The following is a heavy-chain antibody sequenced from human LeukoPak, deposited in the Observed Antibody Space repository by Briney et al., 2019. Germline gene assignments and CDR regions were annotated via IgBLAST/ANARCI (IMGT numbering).Heavy chain of an antibody. Sequence: ASVKVSCKASGYTFTGYYIHWVRQAPGQGLEWMAWINPNSGATNYAQKFQGRVTMTRDTSISTAYMELSRLTSDDTAGYFCARGRFGEWDNWFDPWGQGTLVTVSS. D-gene: IGHD3-10*01. J-gene: IGHJ5*02. CDR2: INPNSGAT. CDR3: ARGRFGEWDNWFDP. V-gene: IGHV1-2*02. CDR1: GYTFTGYY.